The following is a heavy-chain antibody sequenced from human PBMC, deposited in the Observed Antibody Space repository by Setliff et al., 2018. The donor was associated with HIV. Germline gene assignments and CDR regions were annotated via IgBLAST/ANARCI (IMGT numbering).Heavy chain of an antibody. CDR3: AREGGDSGSYLDYYYGMDV. J-gene: IGHJ6*02. CDR2: IYTSGSS. CDR1: GGSISSSSYY. D-gene: IGHD3-10*01. Sequence: SETLSLTCTVSGGSISSSSYYWGWIRQPAGKGLEWIGHIYTSGSSTYNPSLKSRVTMSVDTSKNQFSLKLSSVTAADTAVYYCAREGGDSGSYLDYYYGMDVWGQGTTVTVSS. V-gene: IGHV4-61*09.